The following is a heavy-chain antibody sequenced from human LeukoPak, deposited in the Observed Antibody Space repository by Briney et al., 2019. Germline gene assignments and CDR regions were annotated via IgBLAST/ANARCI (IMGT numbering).Heavy chain of an antibody. CDR2: ISSSSSYI. Sequence: GGSLRLSCAASGFTFSSYSMNWVRQAPGKGLEWVSSISSSSSYIYYADSVKGRFTISRDNAKNSLYLQMNSLRAEDTAVYYCARGRYGSGNDEIQHWGQGTLVTVSS. D-gene: IGHD3-10*01. V-gene: IGHV3-21*01. CDR3: ARGRYGSGNDEIQH. J-gene: IGHJ1*01. CDR1: GFTFSSYS.